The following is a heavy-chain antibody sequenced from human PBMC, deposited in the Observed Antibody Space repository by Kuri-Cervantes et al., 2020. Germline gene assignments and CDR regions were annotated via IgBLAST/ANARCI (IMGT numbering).Heavy chain of an antibody. V-gene: IGHV4-31*03. Sequence: SETLSLTCTVSGGSISSGGYYWTWIRQHPGKGLECIAYIFYSGYTYYNPSLKSRLTISIDSSNNQFPLKLSSVTAADTAVYYCARTGPLSSSSLDYWGQGTLVTVSS. CDR1: GGSISSGGYY. J-gene: IGHJ4*02. CDR3: ARTGPLSSSSLDY. CDR2: IFYSGYT. D-gene: IGHD6-6*01.